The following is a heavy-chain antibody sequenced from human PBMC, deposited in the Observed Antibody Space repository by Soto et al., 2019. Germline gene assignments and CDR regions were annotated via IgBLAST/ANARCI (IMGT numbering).Heavy chain of an antibody. Sequence: GGSLRLSCAASGFPFSMCAMTWVRQAPGKGLEWVSTTGHNGRTTYYADSVNGRFTVSRDNTKNTLDLQMASLRAEDTAVYYCAAVHSTSRSFDYWGQGTLVTVSS. CDR2: TGHNGRTT. CDR3: AAVHSTSRSFDY. V-gene: IGHV3-23*01. CDR1: GFPFSMCA. D-gene: IGHD6-6*01. J-gene: IGHJ4*02.